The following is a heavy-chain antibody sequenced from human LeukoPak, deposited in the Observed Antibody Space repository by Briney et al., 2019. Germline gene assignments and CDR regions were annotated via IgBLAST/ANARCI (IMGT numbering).Heavy chain of an antibody. V-gene: IGHV1-2*02. CDR3: ARDGGYSSGWRYYYYYYMDV. D-gene: IGHD6-19*01. J-gene: IGHJ6*03. CDR2: INPNSGGT. CDR1: GYTFTGYY. Sequence: ASVKVSCKASGYTFTGYYMHWVRQAPGQGLEWMGWINPNSGGTNYAQKFQGRVTMTRDTSISTAYMELSRLRSDDTAVYYCARDGGYSSGWRYYYYYYMDVWGKGTAVTISS.